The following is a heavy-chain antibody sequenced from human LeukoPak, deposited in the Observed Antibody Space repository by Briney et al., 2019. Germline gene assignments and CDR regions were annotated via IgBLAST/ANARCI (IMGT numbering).Heavy chain of an antibody. CDR1: GYTITGYY. CDR2: INPNSGGT. D-gene: IGHD5-24*01. CDR3: ARDLADGYNTFDY. J-gene: IGHJ4*02. V-gene: IGHV1-2*02. Sequence: ASVKVSCKAFGYTITGYYMHWVRQAPGQGLEWMGWINPNSGGTNYAQKFQGRVTMTRDTSISTAYMELSRLRSDDTAVYYCARDLADGYNTFDYWGQGTLVTVSS.